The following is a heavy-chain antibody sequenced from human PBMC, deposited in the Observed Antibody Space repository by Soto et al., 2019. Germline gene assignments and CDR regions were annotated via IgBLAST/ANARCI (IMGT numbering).Heavy chain of an antibody. D-gene: IGHD1-1*01. CDR2: IIPIFGTA. J-gene: IGHJ6*02. CDR1: GGTFSSYA. V-gene: IGHV1-69*12. Sequence: QVQLVQSGAEVKKPGSSVKVSCKASGGTFSSYAISWVRQAPGQGLEWMGGIIPIFGTANYAQKFQGRVTITADESTRTAYMELSSLRSEDTAVYYCARWRPVQLERLFNFAGRVMDFWGQGTTVTVSS. CDR3: ARWRPVQLERLFNFAGRVMDF.